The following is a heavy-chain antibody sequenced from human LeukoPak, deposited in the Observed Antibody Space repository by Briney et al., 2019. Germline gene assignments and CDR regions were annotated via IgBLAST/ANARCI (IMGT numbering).Heavy chain of an antibody. Sequence: GGSPTLSCAASGFTFSSYSMNWVRQAPGKGLEWVSSISSSSSYIYYADSVKGRFTISRDNSKNTLYLQMNSPRAEDTAVYYCAKDHRLTPEQWLEPFDYWGQGTLVTVSS. J-gene: IGHJ4*02. CDR3: AKDHRLTPEQWLEPFDY. D-gene: IGHD6-19*01. CDR1: GFTFSSYS. CDR2: ISSSSSYI. V-gene: IGHV3-21*04.